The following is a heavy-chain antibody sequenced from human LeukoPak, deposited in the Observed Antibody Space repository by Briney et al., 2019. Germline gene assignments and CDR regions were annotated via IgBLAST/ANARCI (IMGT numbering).Heavy chain of an antibody. D-gene: IGHD3-22*01. CDR3: ARDYYDSSGYLLP. CDR2: INPNSGGT. CDR1: GYTFTGYY. Sequence: ASMKVSCKASGYTFTGYYMHWVRQAPGQGLEWMGWINPNSGGTNYAQKFQGRVTMTRDTSISTAYMELSRLRSDDTAVYYCARDYYDSSGYLLPWGQGTLVTVSS. V-gene: IGHV1-2*02. J-gene: IGHJ5*02.